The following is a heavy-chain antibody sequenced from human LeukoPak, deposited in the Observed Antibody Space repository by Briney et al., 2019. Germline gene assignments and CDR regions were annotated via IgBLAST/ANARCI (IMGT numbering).Heavy chain of an antibody. V-gene: IGHV1-69*05. CDR3: ARDAPDTAMPHDAFDI. J-gene: IGHJ3*02. CDR2: IIPIFGTA. Sequence: ASVKVSCKASGYTFTSYGISWVRQAPGQGLEWMGGIIPIFGTANYAQKFQGRVTITTDESTSTAYMELSSLRSEDTAVYYCARDAPDTAMPHDAFDIWGQGTMVTVSS. CDR1: GYTFTSYG. D-gene: IGHD5-18*01.